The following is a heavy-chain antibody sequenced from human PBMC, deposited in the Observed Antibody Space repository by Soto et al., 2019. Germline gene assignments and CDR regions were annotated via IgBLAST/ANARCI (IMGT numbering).Heavy chain of an antibody. D-gene: IGHD1-26*01. J-gene: IGHJ6*02. V-gene: IGHV4-38-2*02. CDR2: ISHSGDT. CDR3: ARDVGATFDYYYGMDV. CDR1: GYVITNGYH. Sequence: PSQTLSLTCAVSGYVITNGYHWGWIRQPPGKELEWIGTISHSGDTYYNPSLKSRVTISIDTSKNQFSLKLSSVTAADTAVYYCARDVGATFDYYYGMDVWGQGTTVTV.